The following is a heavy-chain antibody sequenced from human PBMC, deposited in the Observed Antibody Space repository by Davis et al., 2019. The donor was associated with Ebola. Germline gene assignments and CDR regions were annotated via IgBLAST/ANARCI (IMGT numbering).Heavy chain of an antibody. CDR2: INPNSGGT. CDR3: AREGRIYYGMDV. J-gene: IGHJ6*02. CDR1: GYTFTGYY. Sequence: ASVKVSCKASGYTFTGYYMHWVRQAPGQGLEWMGWINPNSGGTTYAQKFQGWVTMTRDTSISTAYMELSRLRSDDTAVYYCAREGRIYYGMDVWGQGTTVTVSS. V-gene: IGHV1-2*04.